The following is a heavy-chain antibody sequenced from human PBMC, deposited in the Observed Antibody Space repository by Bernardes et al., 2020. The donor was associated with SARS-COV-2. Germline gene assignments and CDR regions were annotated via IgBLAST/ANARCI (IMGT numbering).Heavy chain of an antibody. D-gene: IGHD2-2*01. CDR3: ARARASFGYAMDV. CDR1: GFTFSGYD. V-gene: IGHV3-13*01. CDR2: IDTAAAT. Sequence: GGSLRLSCAASGFTFSGYDIHWVRQPIGGGLEWVSGIDTAAATNYIDSVKGRFTISRENDKNLVSLEMHSLKGGDSGVYYCARARASFGYAMDVWGQGTTVTVPS. J-gene: IGHJ6*02.